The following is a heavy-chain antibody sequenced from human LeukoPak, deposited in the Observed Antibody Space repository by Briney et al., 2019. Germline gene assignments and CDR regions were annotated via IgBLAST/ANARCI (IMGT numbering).Heavy chain of an antibody. V-gene: IGHV4-59*01. Sequence: SETLSLTCTVSGGSIGSYYWSWIRQPPGKGLEWIGYIYYSGSTNYNPSLKSRVTISVDTSKNQFSLKLSSVTAADTAVYYCAGTTTARPFDPWGQGTLVTVSS. CDR1: GGSIGSYY. CDR3: AGTTTARPFDP. J-gene: IGHJ5*02. CDR2: IYYSGST. D-gene: IGHD1-1*01.